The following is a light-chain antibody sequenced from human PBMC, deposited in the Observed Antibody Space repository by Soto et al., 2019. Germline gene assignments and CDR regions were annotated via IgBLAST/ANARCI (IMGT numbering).Light chain of an antibody. CDR2: DAS. J-gene: IGKJ2*01. CDR1: QDISNY. CDR3: QQYDNLPYT. Sequence: DIQMTQSPSSLSASVGDRVTITCQASQDISNYLNWYQQKPGKAPKLLIYDASNLETGVPSRFSGSGSGTDVTFTSSSLQPEDIATYYFQQYDNLPYTFGQGTQLEIK. V-gene: IGKV1-33*01.